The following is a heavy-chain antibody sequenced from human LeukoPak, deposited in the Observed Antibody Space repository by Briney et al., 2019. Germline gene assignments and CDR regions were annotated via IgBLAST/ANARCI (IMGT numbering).Heavy chain of an antibody. CDR3: ARYYDSSGYYPYYFDY. Sequence: PGGSLRLSCAASGFTFSSYSMNWVRQAPGKGLEWVSSISSSSSYIYYADSVKGRFTISRDNAKNSLYLQMNSLRAEDTAVYYCARYYDSSGYYPYYFDYWGQGTLVTVSS. CDR2: ISSSSSYI. V-gene: IGHV3-21*01. J-gene: IGHJ4*02. CDR1: GFTFSSYS. D-gene: IGHD3-22*01.